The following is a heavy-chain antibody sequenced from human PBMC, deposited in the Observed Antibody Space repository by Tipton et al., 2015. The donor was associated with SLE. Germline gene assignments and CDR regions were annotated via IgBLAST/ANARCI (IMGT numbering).Heavy chain of an antibody. CDR3: ARVGSGSYYYYYYMDV. V-gene: IGHV4-61*02. D-gene: IGHD3-10*01. Sequence: LRLSCTVSSGSISSGTYYWSWIRQPAGKGLEWIGRIYTSGSTNYNPSLKSRVTISVDTSKNQFSLKLSSVTAADTAVYYCARVGSGSYYYYYYMDVWGKGTTVTVSS. CDR1: SGSISSGTYY. J-gene: IGHJ6*03. CDR2: IYTSGST.